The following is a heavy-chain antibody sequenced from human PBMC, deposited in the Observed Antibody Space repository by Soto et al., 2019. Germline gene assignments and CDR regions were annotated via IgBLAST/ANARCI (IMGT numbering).Heavy chain of an antibody. CDR1: GFPFDDYA. J-gene: IGHJ3*02. CDR2: ISWNSGSI. V-gene: IGHV3-9*01. D-gene: IGHD2-21*02. CDR3: AKGAAVTDDQSDAFDI. Sequence: EVQLVASGGGLVQPGRSLRLSCAASGFPFDDYAMHWVRQAPGKGLEWVSGISWNSGSIGYADSVKGRFTISRDNAKNSLYLQMNSLRAEDTALYYCAKGAAVTDDQSDAFDIWGQGTMVTVSS.